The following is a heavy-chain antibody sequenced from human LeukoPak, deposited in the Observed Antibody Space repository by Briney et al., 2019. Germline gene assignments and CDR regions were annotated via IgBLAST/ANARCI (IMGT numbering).Heavy chain of an antibody. J-gene: IGHJ4*03. CDR3: ARGPTISETGYFDY. CDR2: VNHRGDT. V-gene: IGHV4-34*01. CDR1: GGSFTGYY. D-gene: IGHD1-1*01. Sequence: SETLSLTCAVYGGSFTGYYWSWIRQSPGKGLQWIAEVNHRGDTNYNPSVKGRVTISVGTSKNQFSLKVTSLTAADTAVYYCARGPTISETGYFDYWGQGTLVTVSS.